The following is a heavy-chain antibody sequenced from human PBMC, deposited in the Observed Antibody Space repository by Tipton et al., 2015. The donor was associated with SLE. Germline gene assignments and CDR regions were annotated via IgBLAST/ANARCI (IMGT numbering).Heavy chain of an antibody. CDR3: ARDVYYYDSSGYPYYFDY. Sequence: QSGAEVKKPGSSVKVSCKASGYTFTSYGISWVRQAPGQGLEWMGWISAYNGNTNYAQKLQGRVTMTTDTSTSTAYMELRSLRSDDTAVYYCARDVYYYDSSGYPYYFDYWGQGTLVTVSS. V-gene: IGHV1-18*01. CDR2: ISAYNGNT. D-gene: IGHD3-22*01. CDR1: GYTFTSYG. J-gene: IGHJ4*02.